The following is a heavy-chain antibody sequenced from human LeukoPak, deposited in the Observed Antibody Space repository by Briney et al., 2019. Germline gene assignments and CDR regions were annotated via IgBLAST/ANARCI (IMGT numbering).Heavy chain of an antibody. CDR1: GFTFSSYG. J-gene: IGHJ4*02. D-gene: IGHD3-10*01. CDR3: AKSMVRGVISKSPVDY. V-gene: IGHV3-30*02. CDR2: IRYDGSNK. Sequence: GGSLRLSCAASGFTFSSYGMHWVRQAPGKGLEWVAFIRYDGSNKYYADSVKGRFTIPRDNSKNTLYLQMNSLRAEDTAVYYCAKSMVRGVISKSPVDYWGQGTLVTVSS.